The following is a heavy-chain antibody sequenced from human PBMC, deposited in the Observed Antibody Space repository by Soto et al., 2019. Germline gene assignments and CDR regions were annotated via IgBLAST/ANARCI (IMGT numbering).Heavy chain of an antibody. Sequence: PSGTLALTCTVSGGSIISYYWSWIRQPAGKGLEWIGRIYTSGSTNYNPSLKSRVTMSVDTSKNQFSLKLSSVTAADTAVYYCARDRAAAVGWFDPWGQGNLVTVSS. CDR1: GGSIISYY. V-gene: IGHV4-4*07. J-gene: IGHJ5*02. CDR2: IYTSGST. D-gene: IGHD6-13*01. CDR3: ARDRAAAVGWFDP.